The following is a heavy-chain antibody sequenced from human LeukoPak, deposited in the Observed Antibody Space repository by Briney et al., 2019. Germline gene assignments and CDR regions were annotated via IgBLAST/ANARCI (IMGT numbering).Heavy chain of an antibody. CDR3: ASSWAAAYYRFDY. Sequence: PSETLSLTCTVSGGSISSYYWSWIRQPPGKGLEWIGSIYYSGSTYYNPSLKSRVTISVDTSKNQFSLKLSSVTAADTAVYYCASSWAAAYYRFDYWGQGTLVTVSS. CDR1: GGSISSYY. V-gene: IGHV4-39*01. CDR2: IYYSGST. D-gene: IGHD3-9*01. J-gene: IGHJ4*02.